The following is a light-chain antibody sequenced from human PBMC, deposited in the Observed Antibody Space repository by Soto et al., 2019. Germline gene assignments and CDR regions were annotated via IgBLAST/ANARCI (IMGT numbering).Light chain of an antibody. CDR3: VLYMGRGIRV. J-gene: IGLJ3*02. CDR1: SGSVSTNYY. Sequence: TVVTQEPSFSVSPGGTVTLTCGLSSGSVSTNYYPSWYQQTPGQAPRTLIYSTNTRSSGVPDRFSGSILGNKAALTITGAQADDESDYFCVLYMGRGIRVFGGGTKLTVL. CDR2: STN. V-gene: IGLV8-61*01.